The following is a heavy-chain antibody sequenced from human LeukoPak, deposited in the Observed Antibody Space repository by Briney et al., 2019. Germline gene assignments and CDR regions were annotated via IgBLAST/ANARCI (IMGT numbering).Heavy chain of an antibody. J-gene: IGHJ4*02. CDR2: IYYSGST. D-gene: IGHD4-17*01. CDR3: ARRPLRGLFDY. CDR1: GGSISSYY. Sequence: PSETLSLTCTVSGGSISSYYWSWIRQPPGKGLEWIGYIYYSGSTNYNPSLKSRVTISVDTSKNQFSLKLSSVTAADTAVYYCARRPLRGLFDYWGQGTLVTVSS. V-gene: IGHV4-59*12.